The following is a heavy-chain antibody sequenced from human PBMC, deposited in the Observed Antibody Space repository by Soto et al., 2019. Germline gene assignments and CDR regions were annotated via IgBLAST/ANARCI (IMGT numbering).Heavy chain of an antibody. V-gene: IGHV4-30-2*01. D-gene: IGHD2-2*01. J-gene: IGHJ6*02. CDR2: IYHSGST. Sequence: SETLSLTCAVSGGSISSGGCSWSWIRQPPGKGLEWIGYIYHSGSTYYNPSLKSRVTISVDRSKNQFSLKLSSVTAADTAVYYCARHVRYCISTSCWANYYYGMDVWGQGTXVTVSS. CDR1: GGSISSGGCS. CDR3: ARHVRYCISTSCWANYYYGMDV.